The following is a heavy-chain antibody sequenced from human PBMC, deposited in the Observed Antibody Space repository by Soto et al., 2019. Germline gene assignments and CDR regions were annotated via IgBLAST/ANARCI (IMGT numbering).Heavy chain of an antibody. CDR2: IRSKAYGGTT. CDR1: GFTFGDYA. D-gene: IGHD5-12*01. V-gene: IGHV3-49*03. Sequence: GGSLRLSCTASGFTFGDYAMSWFRQAPGKGLEWVGFIRSKAYGGTTEYAASVKGRFTISRDDSKSIAYLQMNSLKTEGTAVYYCTRDRTIVATITGYGDFEDFYCCYYLDVWGKGTTVTVSS. J-gene: IGHJ6*03. CDR3: TRDRTIVATITGYGDFEDFYCCYYLDV.